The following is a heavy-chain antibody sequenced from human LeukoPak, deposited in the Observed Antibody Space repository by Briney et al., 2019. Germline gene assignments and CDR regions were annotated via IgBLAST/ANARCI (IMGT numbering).Heavy chain of an antibody. V-gene: IGHV4-61*02. CDR2: IYTSGST. CDR1: GGSISSGSYY. Sequence: SQTLSLTRTVSGGSISSGSYYWSWIRQPAGKGLEWIGRIYTSGSTNYNPSLKSRVTISVDTSKNQFSLKLSSVTAADTAVYYCARVSPGGYGYYYYGMDVWGQGTTVTVSS. J-gene: IGHJ6*02. D-gene: IGHD5-12*01. CDR3: ARVSPGGYGYYYYGMDV.